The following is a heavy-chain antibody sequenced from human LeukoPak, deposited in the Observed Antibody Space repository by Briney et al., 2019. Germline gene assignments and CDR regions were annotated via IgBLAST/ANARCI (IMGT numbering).Heavy chain of an antibody. CDR2: IYTSGST. V-gene: IGHV4-4*07. Sequence: SETLSLTCTVSGGSISSYYWSWIRQPAGKGLEWIGRIYTSGSTNYNPSLKSRVTMSVDTSKDQFSLKLSSVTAADTAVYYCARGAGGTNYGGNFANWYFDLWGRGTLVTVSS. CDR3: ARGAGGTNYGGNFANWYFDL. J-gene: IGHJ2*01. D-gene: IGHD4-23*01. CDR1: GGSISSYY.